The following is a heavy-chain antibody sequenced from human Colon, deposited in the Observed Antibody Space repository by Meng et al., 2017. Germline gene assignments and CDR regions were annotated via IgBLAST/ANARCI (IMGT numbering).Heavy chain of an antibody. J-gene: IGHJ4*02. D-gene: IGHD4-23*01. Sequence: ASVKVSCKASGYTFTGGLYIHWVRQAPGQRLEWMGIINPSGGRTSYAQKFQGRVTMTRDTSTSTAYMGLSSLRSEDTAVYYCARAAGGLTADLDYWGQGTLVTVSS. V-gene: IGHV1-46*01. CDR1: GYTFTGGLY. CDR2: INPSGGRT. CDR3: ARAAGGLTADLDY.